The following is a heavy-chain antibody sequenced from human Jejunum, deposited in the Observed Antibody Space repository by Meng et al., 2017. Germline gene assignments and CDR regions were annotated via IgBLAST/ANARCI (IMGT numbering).Heavy chain of an antibody. CDR2: AST. V-gene: IGHV4-61*08. J-gene: IGHJ4*02. Sequence: QGQRRESGPGLLRPSDTLSLICSVSGGSVSSAGYQWSWIRQPPGKGLEWIGYASTNYNPSLKSRVTISVDTSKNQFSLRLTSVTAADTAVYYCARDHMGSLDYWGQGILVTVSS. D-gene: IGHD1-26*01. CDR1: GGSVSSAGYQ. CDR3: ARDHMGSLDY.